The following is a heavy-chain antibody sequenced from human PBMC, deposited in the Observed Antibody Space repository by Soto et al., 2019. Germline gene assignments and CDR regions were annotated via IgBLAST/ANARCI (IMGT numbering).Heavy chain of an antibody. V-gene: IGHV4-59*01. Sequence: SETLSLTCTVSSASISSYYWSWIRQPPEKGLEWVGSIFSSGSTNYHTSSKSRVTISVATSKTQFSLKLSSVAPAATAVIYCPRGLVYYDILTGYYAEPYSAYWGQG. CDR1: SASISSYY. CDR3: PRGLVYYDILTGYYAEPYSAY. J-gene: IGHJ4*02. D-gene: IGHD3-9*01. CDR2: IFSSGST.